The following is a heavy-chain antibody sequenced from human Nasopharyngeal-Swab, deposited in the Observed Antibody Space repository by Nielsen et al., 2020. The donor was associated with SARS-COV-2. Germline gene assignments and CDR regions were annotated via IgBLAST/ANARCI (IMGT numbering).Heavy chain of an antibody. D-gene: IGHD3-9*01. CDR3: ARDSQYYDILTGYPDY. Sequence: WIRQPPGKGLEWVSSISSSSSYIYYADSVKGRFTISRDNAKNSLYLQMNSLRAEDTAVYYCARDSQYYDILTGYPDYWGQGTLVTVSS. V-gene: IGHV3-21*01. CDR2: ISSSSSYI. J-gene: IGHJ4*02.